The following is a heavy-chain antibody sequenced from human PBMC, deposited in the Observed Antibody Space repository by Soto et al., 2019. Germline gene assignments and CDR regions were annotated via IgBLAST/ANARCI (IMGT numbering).Heavy chain of an antibody. CDR2: ISGRGGST. V-gene: IGHV3-23*01. J-gene: IGHJ3*02. D-gene: IGHD3-22*01. CDR1: GFTFSSYA. CDR3: AKARITMIVVVITGNGYDAFDI. Sequence: GGSLRLSCAASGFTFSSYAMSWVRQAPGKGLEWVSAISGRGGSTYYADSVKGRFTISRDNSKNTLYLQINSLRAEDTAVYYCAKARITMIVVVITGNGYDAFDIWGQGTMVTVSS.